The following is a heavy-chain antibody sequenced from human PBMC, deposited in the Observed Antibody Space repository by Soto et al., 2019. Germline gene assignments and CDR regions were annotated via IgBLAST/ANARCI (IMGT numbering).Heavy chain of an antibody. CDR2: ISSSSSTI. CDR1: GFTFSSYS. V-gene: IGHV3-48*01. CDR3: ARDLLELHNAFDI. Sequence: GSLRLSCAASGFTFSSYSMNWVRQAPGKGLEWVSYISSSSSTIYYADSVKGRFTISRDNAKNSLYLQMNSLRAEDTAVYYCARDLLELHNAFDIWGQEKMVTVSS. J-gene: IGHJ3*02. D-gene: IGHD1-7*01.